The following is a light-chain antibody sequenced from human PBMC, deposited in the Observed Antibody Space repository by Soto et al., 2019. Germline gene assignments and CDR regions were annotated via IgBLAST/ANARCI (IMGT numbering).Light chain of an antibody. J-gene: IGLJ2*01. CDR1: SSDVGGYNF. CDR2: EVS. V-gene: IGLV2-14*01. Sequence: QSVLTQPASVSGSPGQSITISCTGTSSDVGGYNFVSWYQQHPGKAPKLMIYEVSDRPSGVSNRFSGSKSGNTASLTISGLQAEDEADYYCSSYPSSTTLGVVFGGGTKVTVL. CDR3: SSYPSSTTLGVV.